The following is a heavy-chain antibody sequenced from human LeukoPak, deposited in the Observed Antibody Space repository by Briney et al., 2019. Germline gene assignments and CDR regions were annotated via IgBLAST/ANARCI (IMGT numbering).Heavy chain of an antibody. CDR2: INPNSGGT. CDR3: ARGAYYGSGSYSNIDY. Sequence: ASVKVSCKASGYTFAGYYVHWVRQAPGQGLEWMGWINPNSGGTNYAQKFQGWVTMTRDTSISTAYMELSRLRSDDTAVYYCARGAYYGSGSYSNIDYWGQGTLVTVSS. J-gene: IGHJ4*02. CDR1: GYTFAGYY. D-gene: IGHD3-10*01. V-gene: IGHV1-2*04.